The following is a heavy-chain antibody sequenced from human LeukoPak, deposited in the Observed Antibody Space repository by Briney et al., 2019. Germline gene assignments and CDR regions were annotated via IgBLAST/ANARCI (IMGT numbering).Heavy chain of an antibody. Sequence: ASVKVSCKASGYTFTCYGISWERHAPGQGLEWMGWISAYNGNTNYAQKLQGRVTMTTDTSTSTAYMELRSLRSDDTAVYYCARYQYGSGSPLFDYWGQGTLVTVSS. CDR2: ISAYNGNT. J-gene: IGHJ4*02. V-gene: IGHV1-18*01. CDR3: ARYQYGSGSPLFDY. CDR1: GYTFTCYG. D-gene: IGHD3-10*01.